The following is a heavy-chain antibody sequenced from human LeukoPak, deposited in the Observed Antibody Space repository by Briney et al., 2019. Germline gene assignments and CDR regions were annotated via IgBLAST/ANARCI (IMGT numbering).Heavy chain of an antibody. CDR3: AGGSGSPDY. CDR1: GDTFSSYY. Sequence: ASVKVSCKASGDTFSSYYMHWVRQAPGQGLEWMGIINPAGGSTTYAQKFQGRLTMTRDTSTSTVSMELSSLKSEDTALYYCAGGSGSPDYWGQGTLVTVSS. J-gene: IGHJ4*02. D-gene: IGHD1-26*01. V-gene: IGHV1-46*01. CDR2: INPAGGST.